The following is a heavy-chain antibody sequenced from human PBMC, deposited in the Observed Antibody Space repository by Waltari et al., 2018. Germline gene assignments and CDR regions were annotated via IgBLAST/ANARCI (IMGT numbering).Heavy chain of an antibody. V-gene: IGHV4-38-2*01. CDR1: GYSISSGYY. J-gene: IGHJ3*02. CDR3: AGGASDAFDI. CDR2: IYHSGST. Sequence: QVQLQESGPGLVKPSETLSLTCAVSGYSISSGYYWGWIRQPPGKGLEWIGSIYHSGSTYYNPSLKSRVTISVDTSKYQFSRKLSSVTAADTAVYYCAGGASDAFDIWGQGTMVTVSS.